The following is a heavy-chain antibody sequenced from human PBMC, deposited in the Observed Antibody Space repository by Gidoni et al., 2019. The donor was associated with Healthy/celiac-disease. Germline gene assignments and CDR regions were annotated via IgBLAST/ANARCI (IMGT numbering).Heavy chain of an antibody. CDR3: ASEEGAGSTEIDY. CDR2: ISSSSSYI. J-gene: IGHJ4*02. Sequence: EVQLVESGGGLVKPGGSLSLCCASSGFTFSSYSMNWFRQAPGKGLELVSSISSSSSYIYYADSVKGRFTISRDNAKNSLYLQMNSLRAEDTAVYYCASEEGAGSTEIDYWGQGTLVTVSS. CDR1: GFTFSSYS. V-gene: IGHV3-21*01. D-gene: IGHD3-10*01.